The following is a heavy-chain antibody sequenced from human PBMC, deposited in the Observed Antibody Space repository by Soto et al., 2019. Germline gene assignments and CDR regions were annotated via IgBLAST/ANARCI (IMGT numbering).Heavy chain of an antibody. CDR2: ISGSGDNT. CDR1: GFTFSNYA. D-gene: IGHD6-13*01. J-gene: IGHJ4*02. Sequence: GGSLRVSCAASGFTFSNYAMNWVRQAPGKGLEWVSAISGSGDNTYYADSVKGRFSISRDNSRNTLYLQMNSLRAEDTAVYYCAKGDVAAAAPLSWGQGTLVTVSS. V-gene: IGHV3-23*01. CDR3: AKGDVAAAAPLS.